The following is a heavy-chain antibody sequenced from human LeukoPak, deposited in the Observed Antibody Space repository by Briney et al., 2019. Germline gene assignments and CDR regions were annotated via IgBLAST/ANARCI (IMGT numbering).Heavy chain of an antibody. Sequence: PSETLSLTCTVSGGSISSGSYYWSWIRQPAGKGLEWIGRIYTSGSTNYNPSLKSRVTISVDTSKNQFSLKLSSVTAADTAVYYCARISGHSFWSGEDAFDIWGQGTMVTVSS. D-gene: IGHD3-3*01. CDR1: GGSISSGSYY. CDR3: ARISGHSFWSGEDAFDI. J-gene: IGHJ3*02. V-gene: IGHV4-61*02. CDR2: IYTSGST.